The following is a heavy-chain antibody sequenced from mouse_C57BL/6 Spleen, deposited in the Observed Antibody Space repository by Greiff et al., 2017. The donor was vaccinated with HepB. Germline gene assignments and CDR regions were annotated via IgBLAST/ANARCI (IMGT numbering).Heavy chain of an antibody. D-gene: IGHD1-1*01. V-gene: IGHV5-9*01. J-gene: IGHJ2*01. Sequence: EVQRVESGGGLVKPGGSLKLSCAASGFTFSSYTMSWVRQTPEKRLEWVATISGGGGNTYYPDSVKGRFTISRDNAKNTLYLQMSSLRSEDTALYYCARPYYYGSSLYFDYWGQGTTLTVSS. CDR3: ARPYYYGSSLYFDY. CDR1: GFTFSSYT. CDR2: ISGGGGNT.